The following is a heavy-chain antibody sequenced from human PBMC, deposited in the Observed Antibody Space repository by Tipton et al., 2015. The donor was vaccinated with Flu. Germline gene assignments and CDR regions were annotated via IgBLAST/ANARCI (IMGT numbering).Heavy chain of an antibody. CDR2: ISAYNGHT. CDR3: ARNDYGDS. D-gene: IGHD4/OR15-4a*01. J-gene: IGHJ4*02. Sequence: QMQLVQSGAEVKKPGASVKVSCKASGYTFTSFGLSWVRQVPGQGLEWMGWISAYNGHTNYPQTLQGRVTMTTDTSTSTAYMELRSLRSDDTAVYYCARNDYGDSWGQGTLVIVSS. V-gene: IGHV1-18*01. CDR1: GYTFTSFG.